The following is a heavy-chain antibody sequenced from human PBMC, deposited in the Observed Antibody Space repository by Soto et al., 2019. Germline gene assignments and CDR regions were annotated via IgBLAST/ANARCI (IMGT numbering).Heavy chain of an antibody. CDR2: MNPNSGNT. Sequence: QVQLVQSGAEVKKPGASVKVSCKASGYTFTSYDINWVRQATGQGLEWMGWMNPNSGNTGYAQKFKGGVTMPRNTSISTAYMELSSLRSEDTAVYYCARERTGTTSMDVWGQGTTVTVSS. V-gene: IGHV1-8*01. CDR3: ARERTGTTSMDV. CDR1: GYTFTSYD. D-gene: IGHD1-1*01. J-gene: IGHJ6*02.